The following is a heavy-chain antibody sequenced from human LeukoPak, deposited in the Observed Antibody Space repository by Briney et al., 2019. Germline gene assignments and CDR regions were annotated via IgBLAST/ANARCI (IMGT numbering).Heavy chain of an antibody. D-gene: IGHD4-17*01. J-gene: IGHJ4*02. Sequence: PGGSLRLSCAASGFTVSSNYMSWVRQAPGKGLEWVSVIYSGGSTYYADFVKGRFTISRDNSKNTLYLQMNSLRAEDTAVYYCARAQLDGDLDYWGQGTLVTVSS. CDR3: ARAQLDGDLDY. CDR2: IYSGGST. V-gene: IGHV3-66*01. CDR1: GFTVSSNY.